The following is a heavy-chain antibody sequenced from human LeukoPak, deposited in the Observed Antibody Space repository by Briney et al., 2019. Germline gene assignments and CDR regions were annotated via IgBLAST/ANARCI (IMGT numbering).Heavy chain of an antibody. V-gene: IGHV3-30*04. J-gene: IGHJ3*02. CDR3: ARDGDSDAFDI. CDR2: ISYDGSNK. Sequence: GGSLRLSCAASGFTFSSYAMHWVRQAPGKGLEWVAVISYDGSNKYYADSVKGRFTISRDNSKNTLYLQMNSLRAEDTAVYYCARDGDSDAFDIWGQGTMVTVSS. CDR1: GFTFSSYA. D-gene: IGHD4-17*01.